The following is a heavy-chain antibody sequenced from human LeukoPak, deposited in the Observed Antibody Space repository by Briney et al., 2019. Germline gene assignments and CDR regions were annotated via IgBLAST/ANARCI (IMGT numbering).Heavy chain of an antibody. CDR3: ARAGYYDSSGYALDY. Sequence: GGSLRLSCAASGFTFSDYSMSWIRQAPGKGLEWVSYISSSGSTIYYADSVKGRFTISRDNAKNSLYLQMNSLRAEDTAVYYCARAGYYDSSGYALDYWGQGTLVTVSS. CDR1: GFTFSDYS. CDR2: ISSSGSTI. V-gene: IGHV3-11*01. D-gene: IGHD3-22*01. J-gene: IGHJ4*02.